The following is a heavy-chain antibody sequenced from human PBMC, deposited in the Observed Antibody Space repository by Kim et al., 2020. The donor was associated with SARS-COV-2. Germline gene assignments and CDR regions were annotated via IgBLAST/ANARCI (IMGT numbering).Heavy chain of an antibody. Sequence: KLQSRVTMTPDTATSTAYMELRSLRSDDTAVYYCARDLGYGDLHDAFDIWGQGTMVTVSS. D-gene: IGHD4-17*01. V-gene: IGHV1-18*01. J-gene: IGHJ3*02. CDR3: ARDLGYGDLHDAFDI.